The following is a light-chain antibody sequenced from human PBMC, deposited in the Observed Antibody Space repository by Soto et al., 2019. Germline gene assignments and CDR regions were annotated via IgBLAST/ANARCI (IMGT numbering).Light chain of an antibody. CDR3: QHRANWPLT. V-gene: IGKV3-11*01. J-gene: IGKJ4*01. CDR2: DAS. CDR1: QSVSSY. Sequence: EVVLTQSPATQSLSPGERTTLSCRASQSVSSYLAWYQQRPGQAPRLLIDDASNRATGVPARFSGSGSGTDFTLTISSLEPEEFAVYYCQHRANWPLTFGGGTKLEIK.